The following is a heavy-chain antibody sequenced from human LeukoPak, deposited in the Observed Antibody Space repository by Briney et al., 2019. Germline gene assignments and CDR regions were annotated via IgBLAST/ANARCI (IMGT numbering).Heavy chain of an antibody. V-gene: IGHV1-8*01. D-gene: IGHD3-22*01. CDR3: ARYYYDSSGYYLYYFDY. CDR2: MNPNSGNT. CDR1: GYTFTSYD. Sequence: GASVKVSCKASGYTFTSYDINWVRQATGQGLEWMGWMNPNSGNTGYAQKFQGRVTMTRNTSISTAYMELSSLRSEDTAVYYCARYYYDSSGYYLYYFDYWGQGTLVTVSS. J-gene: IGHJ4*02.